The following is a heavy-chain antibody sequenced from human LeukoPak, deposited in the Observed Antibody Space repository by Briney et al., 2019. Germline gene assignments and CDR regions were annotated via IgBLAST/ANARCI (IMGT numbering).Heavy chain of an antibody. CDR2: MSPNSGNT. D-gene: IGHD3-22*01. Sequence: ASVKVSCKASGFTFTSHDYNWVRQATGQGLEWMGWMSPNSGNTGYAQKFQGRVTMTRDTSITTVYMELSSLTSEDTAVYYCARVGFYDSSGYYYDPANWFDPWGQGTLVTVSS. CDR3: ARVGFYDSSGYYYDPANWFDP. CDR1: GFTFTSHD. J-gene: IGHJ5*02. V-gene: IGHV1-8*01.